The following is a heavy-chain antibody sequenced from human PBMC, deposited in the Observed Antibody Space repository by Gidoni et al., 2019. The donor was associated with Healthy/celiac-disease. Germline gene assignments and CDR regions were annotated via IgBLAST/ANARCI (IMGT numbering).Heavy chain of an antibody. Sequence: QVQLQESGPGLVKPSETLSLTCTVPGGSISSYYWSWIRQPPGKGLEWIGYIYYSGSTNYNPSLKSRVTISVDTSKNQFSLKLSSVTAADTAVYYCARDYGFGFDYWGQGTLVTVSS. CDR2: IYYSGST. CDR3: ARDYGFGFDY. V-gene: IGHV4-59*01. D-gene: IGHD3-10*01. J-gene: IGHJ4*02. CDR1: GGSISSYY.